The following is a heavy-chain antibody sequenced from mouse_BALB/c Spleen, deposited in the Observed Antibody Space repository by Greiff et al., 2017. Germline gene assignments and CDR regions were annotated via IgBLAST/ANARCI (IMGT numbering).Heavy chain of an antibody. V-gene: IGHV7-1*02. D-gene: IGHD1-1*01. J-gene: IGHJ1*01. CDR2: SRNQANDYTT. CDR1: GFTFRDFY. Sequence: EVQGVESGGGLVQPGGSLRLSCATSGFTFRDFYMEWVRQPPGKRLEWIAASRNQANDYTTEYSASVKGRFIVSRDTSQSILYLQMNALRAEDTAVYYCARDYYGSSYWYFDVWGAGTTVTVSS. CDR3: ARDYYGSSYWYFDV.